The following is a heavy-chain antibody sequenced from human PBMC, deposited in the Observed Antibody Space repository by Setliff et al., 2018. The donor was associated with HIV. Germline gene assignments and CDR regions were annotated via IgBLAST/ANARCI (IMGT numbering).Heavy chain of an antibody. Sequence: SETLSLTCTVSGDSTSSGSDYWSWIRQHPWKGLEWIGYIYYTGTTYFNPSLKNRLSISVDTSKNQFSLRVTSVTAADSAVYYCARTVRSAYGLDYFDFWGPGTPVTVSS. J-gene: IGHJ4*02. CDR3: ARTVRSAYGLDYFDF. CDR1: GDSTSSGSDY. D-gene: IGHD5-12*01. V-gene: IGHV4-31*03. CDR2: IYYTGTT.